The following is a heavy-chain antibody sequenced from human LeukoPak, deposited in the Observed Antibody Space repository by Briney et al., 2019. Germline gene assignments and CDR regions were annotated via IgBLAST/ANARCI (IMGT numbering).Heavy chain of an antibody. Sequence: ASVKVSCKASVYTFTSYYMHWVRQAPGQGLEWMGIINPSGGSTSYAQKFQGRVTMTRDMSTSTVYMELSSLRSEDTAVYYCARDAFPYYDFWSGYLTDRAVFRKNWFDPWGQGTLVTVSS. V-gene: IGHV1-46*01. CDR3: ARDAFPYYDFWSGYLTDRAVFRKNWFDP. CDR2: INPSGGST. D-gene: IGHD3-3*01. CDR1: VYTFTSYY. J-gene: IGHJ5*02.